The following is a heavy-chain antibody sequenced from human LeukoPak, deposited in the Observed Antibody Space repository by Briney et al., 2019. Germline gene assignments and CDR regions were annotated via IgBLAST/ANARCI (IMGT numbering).Heavy chain of an antibody. CDR2: IYYSGST. J-gene: IGHJ4*02. CDR1: GGSISSSSYY. Sequence: SETLSLTRTVSGGSISSSSYYWGWIRQPPGKGLEWIGSIYYSGSTYYNPSLKSRVTISVDTSKNQFSLKLSSVTAADTAVYYCARGGDGYNGFADYWGQGTLVTVSS. CDR3: ARGGDGYNGFADY. V-gene: IGHV4-39*01. D-gene: IGHD5-24*01.